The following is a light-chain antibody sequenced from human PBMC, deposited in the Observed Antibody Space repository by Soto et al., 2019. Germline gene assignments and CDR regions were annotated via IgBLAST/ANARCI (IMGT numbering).Light chain of an antibody. Sequence: DIQMTQSPSSLSASVGDRVTITCRASQSISSYLNWYQQKPGKVPKLLIYATSSLHSGVPSRFSGSGSGTDFTLSISSLQPEDFATYYCQQTHSLPLSFGPGIKVDIK. V-gene: IGKV1-39*01. CDR2: ATS. CDR1: QSISSY. J-gene: IGKJ3*01. CDR3: QQTHSLPLS.